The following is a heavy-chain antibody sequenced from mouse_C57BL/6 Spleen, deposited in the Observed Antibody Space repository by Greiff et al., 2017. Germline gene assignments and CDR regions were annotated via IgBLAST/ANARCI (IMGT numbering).Heavy chain of an antibody. Sequence: EVQVVESGGGLVQPGGSLSLSCAASGFTFTDYYMSWVRQPPGKALEWLGFIRNKANGYTTEYSASVKGRFTISRDNSQSILYLQMNALRAEDSATYYCARLLRHYAMDYWGQGTSVTVSS. D-gene: IGHD1-1*01. CDR1: GFTFTDYY. CDR3: ARLLRHYAMDY. J-gene: IGHJ4*01. CDR2: IRNKANGYTT. V-gene: IGHV7-3*01.